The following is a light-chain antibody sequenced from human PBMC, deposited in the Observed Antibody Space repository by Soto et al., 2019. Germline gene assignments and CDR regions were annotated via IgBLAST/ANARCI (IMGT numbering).Light chain of an antibody. Sequence: DIQMTQSPSTRSASVGDRFTITCRASQSISSWLAWYQQKPGKAPKLLIYDASSLESGVPSRFSGSGSGTEFTLTISSLQPDDFATYYCQQYNSYSETFGQGTKVDIK. CDR3: QQYNSYSET. CDR1: QSISSW. V-gene: IGKV1-5*01. CDR2: DAS. J-gene: IGKJ1*01.